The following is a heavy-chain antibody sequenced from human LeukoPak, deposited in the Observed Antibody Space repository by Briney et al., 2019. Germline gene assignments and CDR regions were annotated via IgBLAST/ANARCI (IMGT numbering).Heavy chain of an antibody. V-gene: IGHV3-21*01. Sequence: GGSLRLSCAASGFTFSSYSMNWVRQAPGKGLEWVSSISSSSSYIYYADSVKGRFTISRDNAKNSLYLQMNSLRAEDTAVYYCARAEGGPDYGDYSWYYYYGMDVWGQGTTVTVSS. CDR1: GFTFSSYS. J-gene: IGHJ6*02. CDR2: ISSSSSYI. D-gene: IGHD4-17*01. CDR3: ARAEGGPDYGDYSWYYYYGMDV.